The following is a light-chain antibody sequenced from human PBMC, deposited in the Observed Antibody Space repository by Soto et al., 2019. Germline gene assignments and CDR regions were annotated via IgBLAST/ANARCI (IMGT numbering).Light chain of an antibody. CDR2: DVT. CDR1: SSDVGRYDY. J-gene: IGLJ1*01. Sequence: QSVLTQPRSVSGSPGQSVTISCTGTSSDVGRYDYVSWYQQHPGKAPKLIVYDVTERPSGVPDRFSGSKSGNTASLTISGLQAEDEADYSYCSFAGSYSYVFGTGTKGTVL. V-gene: IGLV2-11*01. CDR3: CSFAGSYSYV.